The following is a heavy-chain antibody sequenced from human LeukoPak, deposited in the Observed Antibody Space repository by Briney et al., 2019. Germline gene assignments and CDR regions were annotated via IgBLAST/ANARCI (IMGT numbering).Heavy chain of an antibody. J-gene: IGHJ4*02. D-gene: IGHD2-15*01. Sequence: PGGSLRLSCAASGFTFSSYAMSWVRQAPEKGLEWVSAISGSGGSTYYADSVKGRFTISRDNSKNTLYLQMNSLIAEDTAVYYCAKDPRSGGRLPFDYWGQGTLVTVSS. CDR1: GFTFSSYA. V-gene: IGHV3-23*01. CDR2: ISGSGGST. CDR3: AKDPRSGGRLPFDY.